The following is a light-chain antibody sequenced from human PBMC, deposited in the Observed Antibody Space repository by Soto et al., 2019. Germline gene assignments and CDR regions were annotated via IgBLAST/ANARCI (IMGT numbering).Light chain of an antibody. V-gene: IGKV3-15*01. CDR2: GAS. CDR3: QHLGT. Sequence: EIVMTQSPATLSVSPGERATLSCRASQSVSSNLAWYQQKPGQAPRLLIYGASTRATGIPARFSGSGSGTAFTLTISSLQSEDFAVYYCQHLGTFGQGTKLEIK. J-gene: IGKJ2*01. CDR1: QSVSSN.